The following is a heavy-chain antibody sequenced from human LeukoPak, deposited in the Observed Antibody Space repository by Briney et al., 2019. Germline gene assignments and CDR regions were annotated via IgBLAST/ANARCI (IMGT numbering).Heavy chain of an antibody. CDR1: GGSISGRRYY. Sequence: SETLSLTCSVSGGSISGRRYYWSWIRQPPGKGLEWIGYIYYSGSTNYNPSLKSRVTISVDTSKNQFSLKLSSVTAADTAVYYCARENYGDYFADAFDIWGQGTMVTVSS. V-gene: IGHV4-61*01. CDR2: IYYSGST. CDR3: ARENYGDYFADAFDI. D-gene: IGHD4-17*01. J-gene: IGHJ3*02.